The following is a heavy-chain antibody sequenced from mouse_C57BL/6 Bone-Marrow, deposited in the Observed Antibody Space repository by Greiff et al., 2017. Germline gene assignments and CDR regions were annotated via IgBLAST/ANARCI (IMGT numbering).Heavy chain of an antibody. Sequence: QVQLQQPGAELVKPGASVKLSCKASGYTFTSYWMHWVKQRPGQGLEWIGMIHPNSGSTNYNEKFKSKATLTVDKSSSTAYMQLSSLTSEDSAFYYCARSGVGSRFAYWGQGTLVTVSA. CDR2: IHPNSGST. D-gene: IGHD1-1*01. J-gene: IGHJ3*01. CDR1: GYTFTSYW. V-gene: IGHV1-64*01. CDR3: ARSGVGSRFAY.